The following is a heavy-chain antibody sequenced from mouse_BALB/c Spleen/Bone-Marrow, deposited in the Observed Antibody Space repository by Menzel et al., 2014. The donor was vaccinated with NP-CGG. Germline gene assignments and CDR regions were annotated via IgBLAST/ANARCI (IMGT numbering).Heavy chain of an antibody. V-gene: IGHV1S130*01. D-gene: IGHD2-14*01. CDR2: IHPNTDNT. J-gene: IGHJ2*01. CDR3: ARHHRYAYYFDY. Sequence: VQLQQSGSVLVRSGASVKLSCKASGYTFTSSWMHWAKQRPGQGLEWIGEIHPNTDNTNYDEKFKGKATLTVDTSSSTAYVDLSSLASEDSAVYYCARHHRYAYYFDYWGQGTTLTVSS. CDR1: GYTFTSSW.